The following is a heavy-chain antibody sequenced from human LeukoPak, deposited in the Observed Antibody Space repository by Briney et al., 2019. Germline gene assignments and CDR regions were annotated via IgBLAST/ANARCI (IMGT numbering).Heavy chain of an antibody. CDR3: TAVADYPEY. CDR2: ISAYNGNT. V-gene: IGHV1-18*01. Sequence: EASVKVSCKASGYTFTSHGISWVRQAPGQGLEWMGWISAYNGNTNYAQKLQGRVTITADKSTSTAYMELSSLRSEDTAVYYCTAVADYPEYWGQGTPVNVSS. CDR1: GYTFTSHG. D-gene: IGHD6-19*01. J-gene: IGHJ4*01.